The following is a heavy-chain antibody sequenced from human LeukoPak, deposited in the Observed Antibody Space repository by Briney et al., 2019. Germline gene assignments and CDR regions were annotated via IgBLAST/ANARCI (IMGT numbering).Heavy chain of an antibody. V-gene: IGHV1-69*04. D-gene: IGHD1-26*01. CDR1: GGTFSSYA. CDR3: ARDPIVGATTVHWFDP. J-gene: IGHJ5*02. CDR2: IIPILGIA. Sequence: GASVKVSCKASGGTFSSYAISWVRQAPGQGLEWMGRIIPILGIANYAQKFQGRVTITADKSTSTAYMELSSLRSEDTAVYYCARDPIVGATTVHWFDPWGQGTLVTVSS.